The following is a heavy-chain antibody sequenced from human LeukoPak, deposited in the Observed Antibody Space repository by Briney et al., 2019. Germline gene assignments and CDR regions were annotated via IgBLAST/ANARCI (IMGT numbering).Heavy chain of an antibody. CDR1: GYTFTSYG. CDR2: ISAYNGNT. Sequence: ASVKVSCKASGYTFTSYGISWVRQAPGQGLEWMGWISAYNGNTNYAQKLQGRVTMTTDTSTSTAYMELRSLRSDDTAVYYCARDRGENYYDSSGYPNQTFDYWGQGTLVTVSS. V-gene: IGHV1-18*01. CDR3: ARDRGENYYDSSGYPNQTFDY. J-gene: IGHJ4*02. D-gene: IGHD3-22*01.